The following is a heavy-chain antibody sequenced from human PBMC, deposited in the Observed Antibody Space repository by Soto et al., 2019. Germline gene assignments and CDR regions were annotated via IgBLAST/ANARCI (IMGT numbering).Heavy chain of an antibody. CDR2: IIGSSTYI. Sequence: PGGSLRLSCAASGFSFSTYSMNWVRQAPGKGLEWVSSIIGSSTYIFYADSVKGRFTISRDNAKNSLYLQMNSLRAEDTAVYYCARDVPNWNFDSSGQGTLVTVSS. V-gene: IGHV3-21*03. CDR3: ARDVPNWNFDS. D-gene: IGHD1-1*01. J-gene: IGHJ4*02. CDR1: GFSFSTYS.